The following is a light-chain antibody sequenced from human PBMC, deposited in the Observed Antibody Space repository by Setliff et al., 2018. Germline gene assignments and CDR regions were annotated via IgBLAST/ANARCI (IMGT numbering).Light chain of an antibody. Sequence: QSALTQPASVSGSPGQSITISCPGSSSDIGAYDYASWYQQHPGKAPKLMIYDVNNRPSGVSNRFSGSKSGNTASLTISGLQAEDEADYYCSSYTSRTTLDVFGTGTKVTVL. J-gene: IGLJ1*01. CDR2: DVN. V-gene: IGLV2-14*03. CDR1: SSDIGAYDY. CDR3: SSYTSRTTLDV.